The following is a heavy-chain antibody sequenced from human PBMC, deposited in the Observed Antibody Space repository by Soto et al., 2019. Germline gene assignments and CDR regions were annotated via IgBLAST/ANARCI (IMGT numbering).Heavy chain of an antibody. CDR2: ISGGDITT. V-gene: IGHV3-23*01. Sequence: EVQLLESGGGLVQPGGSLRLSCAASGFVFSTYAMNWVRQAPGKGLEWVSGISGGDITTYYADSVKGRFTISRDYAKNTLFLQMNSLRAEDTAVYYCAKARGGSLGYGLDVWGQGTTVTVSS. CDR1: GFVFSTYA. CDR3: AKARGGSLGYGLDV. D-gene: IGHD1-26*01. J-gene: IGHJ6*02.